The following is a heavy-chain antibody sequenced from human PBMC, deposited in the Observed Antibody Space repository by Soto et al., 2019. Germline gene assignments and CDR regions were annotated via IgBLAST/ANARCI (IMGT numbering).Heavy chain of an antibody. CDR3: AREGAAATSYYYYGMDV. J-gene: IGHJ6*02. D-gene: IGHD6-13*01. Sequence: QVQLVQSGAEVKKPGASVKVSCKASGYTFTSYGISWVRQAPGQGLEWTGWISAYNGNTNYAQKLQGRVTMTTDTSTSTAYMELRSLRSDDTAVYYCAREGAAATSYYYYGMDVWGQGTTVTVSS. CDR2: ISAYNGNT. V-gene: IGHV1-18*01. CDR1: GYTFTSYG.